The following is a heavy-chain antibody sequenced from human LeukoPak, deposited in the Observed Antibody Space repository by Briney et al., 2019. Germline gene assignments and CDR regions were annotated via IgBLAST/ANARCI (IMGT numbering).Heavy chain of an antibody. V-gene: IGHV1-58*02. CDR1: GFTFTSSA. CDR3: ARGHYYGSGSYRMDV. D-gene: IGHD3-10*01. CDR2: IVVGSGNT. Sequence: SVKVSCKASGFTFTSSAMQWVRQARGQRLEWIGWIVVGSGNTNYAQKFQGRVTITADKSTSTAYMELSSLRSEDTAVYYCARGHYYGSGSYRMDVWGKGTTVTVSS. J-gene: IGHJ6*04.